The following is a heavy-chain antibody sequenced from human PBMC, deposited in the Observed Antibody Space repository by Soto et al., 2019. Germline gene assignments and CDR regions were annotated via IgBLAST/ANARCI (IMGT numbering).Heavy chain of an antibody. D-gene: IGHD4-17*01. CDR3: ARRYGDCFDY. Sequence: ETLSLTCTVSGGSIRSYYWSWIRQPPGKGLEWIGYIYYSGSTNYNPSLKSRVTISVDTSKNQFSLNLSSVTAADTAVYYCARRYGDCFDYWGQGTLVTVSS. CDR1: GGSIRSYY. V-gene: IGHV4-59*08. J-gene: IGHJ4*02. CDR2: IYYSGST.